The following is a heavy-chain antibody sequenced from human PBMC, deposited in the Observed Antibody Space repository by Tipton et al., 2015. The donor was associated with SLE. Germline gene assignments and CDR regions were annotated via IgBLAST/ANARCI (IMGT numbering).Heavy chain of an antibody. J-gene: IGHJ4*02. CDR2: FNHRGST. D-gene: IGHD2-15*01. V-gene: IGHV4-34*01. CDR1: GGSFSGYY. CDR3: AGCGGGSCYAY. Sequence: TLSLTCAVYGGSFSGYYWSWIRQPPGRGLEWIGEFNHRGSTNYNPSLKIRVTISVDGSKDMFSLKLRTLTAADTAVYYCAGCGGGSCYAYWGRGTPVTVSS.